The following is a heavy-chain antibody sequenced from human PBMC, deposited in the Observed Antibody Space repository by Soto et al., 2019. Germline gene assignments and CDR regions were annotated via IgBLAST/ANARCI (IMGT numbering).Heavy chain of an antibody. J-gene: IGHJ6*02. CDR3: AKDKEYQVLLRMGYL. V-gene: IGHV3-30*18. CDR1: GFTFSNYG. CDR2: TSYNGSNK. Sequence: GGSLRLSCAASGFTFSNYGMHWVRQAPGKGLEWVAVTSYNGSNKYYADSVKGRFTISRDNSKNTVFLQMSSLRVEDTAVYYCAKDKEYQVLLRMGYLWGQGTTVTVSS. D-gene: IGHD2-2*01.